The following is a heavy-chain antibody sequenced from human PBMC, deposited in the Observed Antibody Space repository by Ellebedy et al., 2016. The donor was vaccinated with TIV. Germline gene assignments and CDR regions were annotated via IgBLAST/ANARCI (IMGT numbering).Heavy chain of an antibody. V-gene: IGHV3-48*01. D-gene: IGHD3-3*01. CDR3: ARACLGVACYFDH. Sequence: PGGSLRLSCATSGFTFSNYFMSWVRQAQGKGPEWVSYISPDSFNIQYGDSVKGRFTVSRDHAKTSLSLQISSLRAEDTAVYYCARACLGVACYFDHWGQGTLVTVSS. CDR1: GFTFSNYF. CDR2: ISPDSFNI. J-gene: IGHJ4*02.